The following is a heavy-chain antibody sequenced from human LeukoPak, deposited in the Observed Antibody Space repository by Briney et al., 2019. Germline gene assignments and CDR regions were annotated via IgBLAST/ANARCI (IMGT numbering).Heavy chain of an antibody. J-gene: IGHJ4*02. CDR2: IIPIFGTA. D-gene: IGHD3-3*01. V-gene: IGHV1-69*13. CDR1: GGTFSSYA. Sequence: SVKVSCKASGGTFSSYAISWVRQAPGQGLEWMGGIIPIFGTANYAQKFQGRVTITADESTSTAYMELSSLRSEDTAVYYCATIRDYDFWSGYLDYWGQGTLVTVSS. CDR3: ATIRDYDFWSGYLDY.